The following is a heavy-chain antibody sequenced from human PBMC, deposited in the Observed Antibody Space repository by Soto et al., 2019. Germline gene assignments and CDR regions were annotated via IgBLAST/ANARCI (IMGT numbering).Heavy chain of an antibody. J-gene: IGHJ4*02. D-gene: IGHD6-13*01. CDR2: FRTSGDGGTT. Sequence: EVQLLESGGGLVQPGGSLRLSCAASGFTFSSYSMSWVRQAPGKGLEWVSGFRTSGDGGTTYYADSVKGRFTISRDNSKNSLYLQMNSLRAEDTALYYCAKSGRQQLVRGGLFDYWGQGTLVTVSS. CDR3: AKSGRQQLVRGGLFDY. V-gene: IGHV3-23*01. CDR1: GFTFSSYS.